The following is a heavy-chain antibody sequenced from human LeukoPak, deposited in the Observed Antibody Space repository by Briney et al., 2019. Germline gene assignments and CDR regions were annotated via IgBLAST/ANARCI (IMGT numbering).Heavy chain of an antibody. CDR1: GFTFSSYA. D-gene: IGHD3-22*01. J-gene: IGHJ3*02. V-gene: IGHV3-23*01. CDR3: AKDYYYDSSGYVSGAFDI. CDR2: ISGSGGST. Sequence: GGSLRLSCAASGFTFSSYAMSWVRQAPGKGLEWVSAISGSGGSTYYADSVKGRFTISRDNSKNTLYLQMNSLRAEDTAVYYCAKDYYYDSSGYVSGAFDIWGQGTMVTVSS.